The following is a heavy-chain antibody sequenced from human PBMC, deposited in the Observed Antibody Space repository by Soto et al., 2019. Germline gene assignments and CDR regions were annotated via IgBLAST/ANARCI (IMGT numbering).Heavy chain of an antibody. D-gene: IGHD2-21*01. CDR2: INHSGST. V-gene: IGHV4-34*01. J-gene: IGHJ4*02. Sequence: ETLSLTCAVYGGSFSGYYWSWIRQPPGKGLEWIGEINHSGSTNYNPSLKSRVTISVDTSKNQFSLKLSSVTAADTAVYYCARGGRNLFAFFAFRGKGTWDPVS. CDR1: GGSFSGYY. CDR3: ARGGRNLFAFFAF.